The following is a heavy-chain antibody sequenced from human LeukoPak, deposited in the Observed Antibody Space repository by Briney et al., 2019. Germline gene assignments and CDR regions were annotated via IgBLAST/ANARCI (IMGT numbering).Heavy chain of an antibody. CDR1: GYTFTSYD. CDR3: ARPRTVYYDSSGFYI. D-gene: IGHD3-22*01. V-gene: IGHV1-8*01. J-gene: IGHJ4*02. CDR2: MSTNNDIT. Sequence: ASVKVSCKASGYTFTSYDIHWVRQATGQGLEWMGWMSTNNDITGYAQKFQGRVTMTRSTSMSTAYMELSSLRSEDTAVYYCARPRTVYYDSSGFYIWGQGSLVTVSS.